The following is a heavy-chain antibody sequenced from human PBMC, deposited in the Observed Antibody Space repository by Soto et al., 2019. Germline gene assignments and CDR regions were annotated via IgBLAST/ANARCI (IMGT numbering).Heavy chain of an antibody. Sequence: SETLSLTCTVSVGSINTYYWSWIRQPAGKGLEWIGRIYHTGYTNPNSSLKSRLTMSVYTSKNHFFLRLTSVTAADTAVYYCARVAGAKFEFWGQGIMVTVSS. D-gene: IGHD6-19*01. V-gene: IGHV4-4*07. CDR1: VGSINTYY. J-gene: IGHJ4*02. CDR2: IYHTGYT. CDR3: ARVAGAKFEF.